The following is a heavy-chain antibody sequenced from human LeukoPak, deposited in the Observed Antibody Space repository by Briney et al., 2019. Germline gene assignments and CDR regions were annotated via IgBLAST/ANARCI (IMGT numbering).Heavy chain of an antibody. CDR3: ASSPRVDTAMVLFDP. CDR1: GGFISGYY. D-gene: IGHD5-18*01. CDR2: IYDSGST. J-gene: IGHJ5*02. Sequence: SETLSLTCTVSGGFISGYYWSWIRQSPGRGLGWLGYIYDSGSTNYNPSLKSRVTISVDTSKNQFSLKLSSVTAADTAVYYCASSPRVDTAMVLFDPWGQGTLVTVSS. V-gene: IGHV4-59*01.